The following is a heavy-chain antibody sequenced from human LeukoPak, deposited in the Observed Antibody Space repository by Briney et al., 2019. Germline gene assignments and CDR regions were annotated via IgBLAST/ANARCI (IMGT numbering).Heavy chain of an antibody. D-gene: IGHD3-10*01. CDR1: GGSISSSSYY. J-gene: IGHJ4*02. Sequence: PSETLSLTCTVSGGSISSSSYYWGWIRQPPGKGPEWIGSIYYSGSTYYNPSLKSRVTISVDTSKNQFSLKLSSVTAADTAVYYCASRDYYGSGSYYKIDYWGQGTLVTVSS. CDR2: IYYSGST. V-gene: IGHV4-39*01. CDR3: ASRDYYGSGSYYKIDY.